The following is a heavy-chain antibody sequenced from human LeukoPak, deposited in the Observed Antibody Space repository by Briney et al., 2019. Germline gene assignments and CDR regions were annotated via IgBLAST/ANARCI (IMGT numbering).Heavy chain of an antibody. V-gene: IGHV3-33*01. J-gene: IGHJ4*02. Sequence: GRSLRLSCAASGFTFSSYGMHWVRQAPGKGLEWVAVICYDGSNKYYADSVKGRFTISRDNSKNTLYLQMNSLRAEDTAVYYCARDVSLFDYWGQGTLVTVSS. CDR2: ICYDGSNK. CDR1: GFTFSSYG. D-gene: IGHD3-3*02. CDR3: ARDVSLFDY.